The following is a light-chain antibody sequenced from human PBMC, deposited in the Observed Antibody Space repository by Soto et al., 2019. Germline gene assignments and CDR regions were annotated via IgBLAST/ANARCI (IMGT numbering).Light chain of an antibody. CDR1: QSITTY. V-gene: IGKV1-39*01. CDR2: DAS. CDR3: QQTYSTPRT. Sequence: DIQMTQSPSSLSASVGDRVTITCRASQSITTYLNWYQQKPGKAPKVMICDASSLQSGVPSRFSGSGSGTDFTLTISSLQPEDFATYYCQQTYSTPRTFGQGTRLEIK. J-gene: IGKJ5*01.